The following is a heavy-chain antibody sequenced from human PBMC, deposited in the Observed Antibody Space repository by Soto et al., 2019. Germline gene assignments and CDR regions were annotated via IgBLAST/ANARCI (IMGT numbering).Heavy chain of an antibody. V-gene: IGHV3-7*01. D-gene: IGHD3-10*01. CDR3: ARDYGSGRGGVNYYYMDV. J-gene: IGHJ6*03. Sequence: GGSLRLSCAASGFTFSSYWMSWVRQAPGKGLEWVANIKQDGSVKYYVDSVKGRFTISRDNAKNSLYLQMNSLRAEDTAVYYCARDYGSGRGGVNYYYMDVWGKGTTVTVSS. CDR2: IKQDGSVK. CDR1: GFTFSSYW.